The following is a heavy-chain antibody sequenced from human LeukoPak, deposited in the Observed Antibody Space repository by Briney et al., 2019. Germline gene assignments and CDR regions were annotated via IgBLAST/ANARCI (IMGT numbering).Heavy chain of an antibody. CDR2: IYYSGST. CDR1: GGSISSSSYY. V-gene: IGHV4-39*01. Sequence: SETLSLTCTVSGGSISSSSYYWGWIRQPPGKGLEWIGSIYYSGSTYYNLSLKSRVTISVDTSKNQFSLKLSSVTAADTAVYYCARRLTYYYDSSGYYYGEYNWFDPWGQGTLVTVSS. D-gene: IGHD3-22*01. CDR3: ARRLTYYYDSSGYYYGEYNWFDP. J-gene: IGHJ5*02.